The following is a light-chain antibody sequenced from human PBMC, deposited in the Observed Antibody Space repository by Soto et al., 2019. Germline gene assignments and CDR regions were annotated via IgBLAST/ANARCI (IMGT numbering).Light chain of an antibody. CDR2: DVS. CDR1: SSDVGGYNY. Sequence: QSVLTQPASVSGAAGQAITISCTGTSSDVGGYNYVSWYQHHPGKAPKLTIFDVSNRPSGVSNRFSGSKSGNTASLTISGLQPEDEADYYCSSYTTSNTRQIVFGTGTKVTV. J-gene: IGLJ1*01. CDR3: SSYTTSNTRQIV. V-gene: IGLV2-14*03.